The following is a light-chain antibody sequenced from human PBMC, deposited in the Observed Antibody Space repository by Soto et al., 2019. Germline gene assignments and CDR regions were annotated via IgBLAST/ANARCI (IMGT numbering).Light chain of an antibody. V-gene: IGKV1-5*01. J-gene: IGKJ1*01. Sequence: DIQMTQSPSTLSASVGDRVTITCRASQSINSWLAWYQQKPGKAPKLLIYDASSLESGVPSRFSGSGSGTEFTLTISSLQPDDFATYYCLQDYDFPRTFGQGTKVDIK. CDR1: QSINSW. CDR2: DAS. CDR3: LQDYDFPRT.